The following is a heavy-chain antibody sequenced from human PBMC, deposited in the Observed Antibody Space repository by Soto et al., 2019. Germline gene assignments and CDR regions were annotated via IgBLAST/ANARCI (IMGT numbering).Heavy chain of an antibody. D-gene: IGHD3-16*02. Sequence: AASVKVSCKASGYTFTSYYMHWVRQAPGQGLEWMGIINPSGGSTSYAQKFQGRVTMTRDMSTSTVYMELSSLRSEDTAVYYCARDVVLVVVPCYYCGMDFWGQRTMVT. V-gene: IGHV1-46*01. CDR3: ARDVVLVVVPCYYCGMDF. CDR1: GYTFTSYY. J-gene: IGHJ6*02. CDR2: INPSGGST.